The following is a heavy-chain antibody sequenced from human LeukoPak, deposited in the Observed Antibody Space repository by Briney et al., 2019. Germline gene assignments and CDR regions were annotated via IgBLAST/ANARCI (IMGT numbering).Heavy chain of an antibody. D-gene: IGHD3-22*01. Sequence: GRSLRLSCAASGFSFSSYGMHWVRQAPGKGLEWVAVIWYDGSNKYYADSVKGRFTISRDNSKNTLYLQMNSLRAEDTALYYCAKDTAYYYDSSGYHDYWGQGTLVTVSS. CDR1: GFSFSSYG. J-gene: IGHJ4*02. CDR3: AKDTAYYYDSSGYHDY. V-gene: IGHV3-33*06. CDR2: IWYDGSNK.